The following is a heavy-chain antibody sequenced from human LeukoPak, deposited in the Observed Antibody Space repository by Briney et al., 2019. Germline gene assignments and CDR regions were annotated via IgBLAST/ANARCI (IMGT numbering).Heavy chain of an antibody. Sequence: ASVKVSCKASGYTFTGYYMYWVRQAPGQGLEWMGRINPNSGDTNFAQKFQGRVTMTRDTSISTAYMELSRLRSDDTAVYYCARDRAGTFSFDYWGQGTLITVSS. CDR2: INPNSGDT. V-gene: IGHV1-2*06. CDR1: GYTFTGYY. J-gene: IGHJ4*02. D-gene: IGHD6-19*01. CDR3: ARDRAGTFSFDY.